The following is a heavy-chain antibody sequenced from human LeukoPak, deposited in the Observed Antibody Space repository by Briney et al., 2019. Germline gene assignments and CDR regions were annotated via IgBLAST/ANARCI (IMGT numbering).Heavy chain of an antibody. V-gene: IGHV3-74*01. J-gene: IGHJ3*02. Sequence: GGSLRLSCAASGFTFSSYWMHWVRQAPGKGLVWVSRIISDGSITTYADSVKGRFTISRDNAKNTLYLQMNSLRVEDTAVYYCARVVYYYDSSGYPGAFDIWGQGTMVTVSS. D-gene: IGHD3-22*01. CDR2: IISDGSIT. CDR1: GFTFSSYW. CDR3: ARVVYYYDSSGYPGAFDI.